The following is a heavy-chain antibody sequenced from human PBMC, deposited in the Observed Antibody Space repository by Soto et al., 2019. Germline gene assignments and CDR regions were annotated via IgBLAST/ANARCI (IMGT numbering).Heavy chain of an antibody. D-gene: IGHD3-22*01. CDR1: GGSISSYY. V-gene: IGHV4-4*07. CDR3: ARDRYYYDSSGYYHKLGYFQH. CDR2: IYTSGST. J-gene: IGHJ1*01. Sequence: SETLSLTCTVSGGSISSYYWSWIRQPAGKGLEWIGRIYTSGSTNYNPSLKSRVTMSVDTSKNQFSLKLSSVTAADTAVYYCARDRYYYDSSGYYHKLGYFQHWGQGTLVTVSS.